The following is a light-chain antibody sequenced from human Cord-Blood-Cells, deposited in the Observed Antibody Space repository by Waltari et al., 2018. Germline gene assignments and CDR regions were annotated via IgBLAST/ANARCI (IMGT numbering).Light chain of an antibody. CDR2: AAS. CDR1: QRISSY. Sequence: DIQMPQSPSSLSASVGDRVTIPCRTSQRISSYLNWYQQKPGKAPKLLIYAASSLQSGVPSMFSDSGSWTYFTLTISSLQPEDFATYYCQQSYSTITFGQGTRLEIK. CDR3: QQSYSTIT. J-gene: IGKJ5*01. V-gene: IGKV1-39*01.